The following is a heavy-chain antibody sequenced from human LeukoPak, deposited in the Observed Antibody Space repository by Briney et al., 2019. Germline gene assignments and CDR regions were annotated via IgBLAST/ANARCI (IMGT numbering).Heavy chain of an antibody. J-gene: IGHJ6*03. CDR3: AKDFWSGYFFGDMDV. CDR1: GFTFSSYA. V-gene: IGHV3-23*01. D-gene: IGHD3-3*01. CDR2: ISGSGGST. Sequence: GGSLRLSCAASGFTFSSYAMSWVRQAPGKGLEWVSAISGSGGSTYYADSVKGRFTISRDNSKNTLYLQMNSLRAEDTAVYYCAKDFWSGYFFGDMDVWGKGTTVTVSS.